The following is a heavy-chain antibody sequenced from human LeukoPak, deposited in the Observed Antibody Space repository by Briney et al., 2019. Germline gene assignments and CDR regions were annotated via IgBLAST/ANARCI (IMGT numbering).Heavy chain of an antibody. CDR1: GFTFSRYW. CDR2: ISTDGSST. D-gene: IGHD2/OR15-2a*01. CDR3: ASYLTSIPSGMDV. J-gene: IGHJ6*02. V-gene: IGHV3-74*01. Sequence: GGSLRLSCAASGFTFSRYWMHWLRQAPGKGPVWVSRISTDGSSTSYADSVKGRFTISRDNGKNTLYLQMNSLRAEDTAVYYCASYLTSIPSGMDVWGQGTTVTVSS.